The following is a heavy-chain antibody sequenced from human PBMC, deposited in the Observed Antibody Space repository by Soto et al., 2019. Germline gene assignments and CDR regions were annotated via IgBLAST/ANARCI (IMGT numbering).Heavy chain of an antibody. CDR1: GFTFSSYA. V-gene: IGHV3-23*01. J-gene: IGHJ4*02. CDR2: ISGSGGST. Sequence: GGSLSLSCAASGFTFSSYAISWVRQAPGKGLEWVSAISGSGGSTYYADSVKGRFTISRDNSKNTLYLQMNSLRAEDTAVYYCAKDLGLFCSSTSCEGYYFDYWGQGTLVTVSS. D-gene: IGHD2-2*01. CDR3: AKDLGLFCSSTSCEGYYFDY.